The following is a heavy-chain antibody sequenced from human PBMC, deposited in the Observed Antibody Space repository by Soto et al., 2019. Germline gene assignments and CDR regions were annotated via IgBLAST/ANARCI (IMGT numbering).Heavy chain of an antibody. CDR1: GGSTSSSSYY. D-gene: IGHD3-22*01. J-gene: IGHJ4*02. Sequence: SETLSLTCTVSGGSTSSSSYYWGWIRQPPGKGLEWIGSIFYSGSTYYNPSLKSRVTISVDTSKNQFSLKLSSVTAADTAVYYCARLKYYYDSSGYYYDYWGPGTLVTVSS. CDR2: IFYSGST. V-gene: IGHV4-39*01. CDR3: ARLKYYYDSSGYYYDY.